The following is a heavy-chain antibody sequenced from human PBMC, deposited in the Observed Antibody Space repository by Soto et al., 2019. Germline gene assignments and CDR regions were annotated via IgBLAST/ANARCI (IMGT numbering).Heavy chain of an antibody. Sequence: EVQLVESGGGLVQPGGSLKLSCAASGFTFSASPVHWVRQASGKGLEWVGLIKSKANNYATAYAASVKGRFTISRDDSKNTAYLQMNSLKTEDTAVYYCRGALVPSIDYWGQGTLVTVSS. CDR2: IKSKANNYAT. D-gene: IGHD2-2*01. CDR3: RGALVPSIDY. CDR1: GFTFSASP. V-gene: IGHV3-73*02. J-gene: IGHJ4*02.